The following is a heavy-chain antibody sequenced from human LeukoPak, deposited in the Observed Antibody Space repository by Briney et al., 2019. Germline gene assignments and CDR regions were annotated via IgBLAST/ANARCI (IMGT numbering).Heavy chain of an antibody. Sequence: PGGSLRLSCAASGFTVSSNYMSWVRQAPGKGLEWVSVIYSGGSTYYADSVKSRFTISRDNSKNTLYLRMNSLRAEDTAVYYCASHTNYYDSSGLATTDYWGQGTLVTVSS. V-gene: IGHV3-53*01. CDR2: IYSGGST. D-gene: IGHD3-22*01. J-gene: IGHJ4*02. CDR1: GFTVSSNY. CDR3: ASHTNYYDSSGLATTDY.